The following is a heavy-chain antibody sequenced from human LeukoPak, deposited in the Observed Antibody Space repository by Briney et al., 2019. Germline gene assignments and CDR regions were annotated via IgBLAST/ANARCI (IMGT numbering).Heavy chain of an antibody. V-gene: IGHV4-30-2*01. CDR1: GGSISSGGYY. D-gene: IGHD2-15*01. CDR2: IYHSGST. CDR3: ARDRDNCSGGSCYEEGDY. J-gene: IGHJ4*02. Sequence: SETLSLTCTVSGGSISSGGYYWSWIRQPPGKGLEWIGYIYHSGSTYYNPSLKSRVTISVDRSKNQFSLKLSSVTAADTAVYYCARDRDNCSGGSCYEEGDYWGQGTLVTVSS.